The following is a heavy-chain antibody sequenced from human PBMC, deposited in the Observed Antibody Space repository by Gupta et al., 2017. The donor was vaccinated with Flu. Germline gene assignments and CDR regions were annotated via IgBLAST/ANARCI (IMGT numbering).Heavy chain of an antibody. CDR1: GFTFDEQA. J-gene: IGHJ4*02. V-gene: IGHV3-9*01. D-gene: IGHD6-6*01. Sequence: EVQLVESGGGWVQPGRSLRLSCAASGFTFDEQAMHWVRQPPGKGLEWVSGITWNSDRVHYADSVKGRFTISRDNAKNSLSLQMSSLRPEDTAFYYCARGVGSSSLFIYFDYWGQGNMVTVSS. CDR2: ITWNSDRV. CDR3: ARGVGSSSLFIYFDY.